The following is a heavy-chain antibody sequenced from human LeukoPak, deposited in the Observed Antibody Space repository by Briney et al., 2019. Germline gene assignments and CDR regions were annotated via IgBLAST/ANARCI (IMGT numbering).Heavy chain of an antibody. CDR3: ARRRSRGIAAASTTRRFDS. V-gene: IGHV4-34*01. J-gene: IGHJ5*01. D-gene: IGHD6-13*01. Sequence: SETLSLTCAVYGGSFSGYYWSWIRQPPGKGLEWIGEINHSGSTNYNPSIKRRVTISVDTSKNQFSLKLSSVTAADTSMDYCARRRSRGIAAASTTRRFDSWGQGTLVTVSS. CDR2: INHSGST. CDR1: GGSFSGYY.